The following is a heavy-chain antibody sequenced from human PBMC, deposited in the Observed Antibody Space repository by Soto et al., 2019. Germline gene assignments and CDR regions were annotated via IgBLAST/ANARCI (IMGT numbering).Heavy chain of an antibody. CDR3: ATYYYGSGSQDYYGMDV. V-gene: IGHV1-18*01. Sequence: QVQLVQSGAEVKKPGASVKVSCKASGYTFTSYGISWVRQAPGQGLEWMGWISAYNGNTNYAQKLQGRMTMTTDXSXSXXYMELRSLRSDDTAVYYCATYYYGSGSQDYYGMDVWGQGTTVTVSS. CDR2: ISAYNGNT. J-gene: IGHJ6*02. D-gene: IGHD3-10*01. CDR1: GYTFTSYG.